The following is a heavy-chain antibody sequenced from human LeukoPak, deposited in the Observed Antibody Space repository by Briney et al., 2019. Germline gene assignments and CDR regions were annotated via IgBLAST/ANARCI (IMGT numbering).Heavy chain of an antibody. Sequence: ASVKVSCKASGYRFTSYDMHWVRQAPGQGLEWMGIINPSGGSTSYAQRFQVRVAMNRDTTKTTVYMELNSLTSEDTDVYFCARDGPTAAPFDYWGQGTLVTASS. CDR3: ARDGPTAAPFDY. J-gene: IGHJ4*02. V-gene: IGHV1-46*01. CDR1: GYRFTSYD. CDR2: INPSGGST. D-gene: IGHD2-2*01.